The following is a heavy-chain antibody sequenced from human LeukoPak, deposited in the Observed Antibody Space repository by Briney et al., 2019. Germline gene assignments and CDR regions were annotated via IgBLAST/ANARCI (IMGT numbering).Heavy chain of an antibody. CDR1: GFTFSSYS. CDR2: ISSSSSYI. Sequence: PGGSLRLSCAASGFTFSSYSMNWVRQAPGKGLEWVSSISSSSSYIYYVDPVKGRFTISRDNAKNSLYLQMNSLRAEDTAVYYCAKDLLEMATHAGYYFDYWGQGTLVTVSS. CDR3: AKDLLEMATHAGYYFDY. V-gene: IGHV3-21*01. D-gene: IGHD5-24*01. J-gene: IGHJ4*02.